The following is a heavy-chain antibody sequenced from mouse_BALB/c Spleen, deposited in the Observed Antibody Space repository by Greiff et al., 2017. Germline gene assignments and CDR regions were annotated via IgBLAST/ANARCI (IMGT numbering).Heavy chain of an antibody. J-gene: IGHJ4*01. V-gene: IGHV5-17*02. CDR3: AREEIAARASSMDY. CDR1: GFTFSSFG. Sequence: EVKLMESGGGLVQPGGSRKLSCAASGFTFSSFGMHWVRQAPEKGLEWVAYISSGSSTIYYADTVKGRFTISRDNPKNTLFLQMTSLRSEDTAMYYCAREEIAARASSMDYWGQGTSVTVSS. D-gene: IGHD3-1*01. CDR2: ISSGSSTI.